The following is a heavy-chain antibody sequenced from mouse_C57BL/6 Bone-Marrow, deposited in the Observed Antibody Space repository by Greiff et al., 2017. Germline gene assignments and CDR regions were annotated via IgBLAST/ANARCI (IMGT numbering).Heavy chain of an antibody. J-gene: IGHJ1*03. CDR3: ARGGSYWYFDV. V-gene: IGHV1-52*01. CDR2: IDPSDSET. Sequence: VQLQQPGAELVRPGSSVKLSCKASGYTFTSYWMHWVKQRPIQGLEWIGNIDPSDSETNYNQKFKDKATLTVDKSSSTAYMQLSSLTSEDSAVYYCARGGSYWYFDVWGRGTTVTVSS. CDR1: GYTFTSYW.